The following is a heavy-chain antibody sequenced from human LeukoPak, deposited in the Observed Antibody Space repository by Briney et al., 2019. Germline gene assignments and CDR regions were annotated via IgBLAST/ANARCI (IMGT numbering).Heavy chain of an antibody. Sequence: SETLSLTCTVSGGSISSSSYYWGWIRQPPGKGLEWIGSIYYSGSTNYNPSLKSRVTIYVDTSRNQFSLKLSSVTAADTAVYYCARQGYCSGTSCYNRGFFDYWGQGTLVTVSS. CDR2: IYYSGST. CDR1: GGSISSSSYY. V-gene: IGHV4-39*01. CDR3: ARQGYCSGTSCYNRGFFDY. J-gene: IGHJ4*02. D-gene: IGHD2-2*01.